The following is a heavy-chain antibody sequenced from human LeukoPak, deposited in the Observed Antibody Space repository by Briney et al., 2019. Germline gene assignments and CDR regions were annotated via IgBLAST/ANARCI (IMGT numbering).Heavy chain of an antibody. D-gene: IGHD2-15*01. V-gene: IGHV4-39*07. CDR3: ARDQSGGRGLDAFDV. J-gene: IGHJ3*01. CDR1: GGSISSSSYY. CDR2: IYYTGGT. Sequence: SETLSLTCTVSGGSISSSSYYWGWIRQPPGKGLEWIGSIYYTGGTYYNPSLKSRVTISVDTSKNQFSLKLNSVTAADTAVYYCARDQSGGRGLDAFDVWGRGTLVTVSS.